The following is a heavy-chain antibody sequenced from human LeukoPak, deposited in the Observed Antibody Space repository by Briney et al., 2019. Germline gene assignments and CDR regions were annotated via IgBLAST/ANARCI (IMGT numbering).Heavy chain of an antibody. Sequence: ASVKVSCTVSGYTLTELSMHWVRQAPGKGLEWMGGFDPEDGETIYAQKFQGRVTMTEDTSTDTAYMELSSLRSEDTAVYYCATKAYCGGDCYVVDWFDHWGQGTLVTVSS. J-gene: IGHJ5*02. CDR2: FDPEDGET. D-gene: IGHD2-21*02. V-gene: IGHV1-24*01. CDR1: GYTLTELS. CDR3: ATKAYCGGDCYVVDWFDH.